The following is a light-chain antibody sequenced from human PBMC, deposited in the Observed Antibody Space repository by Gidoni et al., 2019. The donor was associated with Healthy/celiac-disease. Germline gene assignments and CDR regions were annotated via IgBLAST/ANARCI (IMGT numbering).Light chain of an antibody. CDR3: QQSYSSPPYT. V-gene: IGKV1-39*01. Sequence: MTQSPSSLSASVGDRVTITCRASQSISSYLNWYQQKPGKAPKLLIYAASSLQSGVPSRFSGSGSGTDFTLTISSLHPEDFATYYCQQSYSSPPYTFGQGTKLEIK. CDR1: QSISSY. CDR2: AAS. J-gene: IGKJ2*01.